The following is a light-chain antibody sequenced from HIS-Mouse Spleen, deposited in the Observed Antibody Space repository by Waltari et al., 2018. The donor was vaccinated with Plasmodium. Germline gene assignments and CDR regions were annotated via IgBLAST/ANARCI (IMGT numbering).Light chain of an antibody. Sequence: IVMTQSPATLSVSPGERATLSCKASQSVSSNLAWSQQKPGQAPRLLIYGASPRATGIPARFSGSGSGTEFTLTISSLQSEDFAVYYCQQYNNWPFTFGPGTKVDIK. CDR2: GAS. CDR3: QQYNNWPFT. CDR1: QSVSSN. V-gene: IGKV3-15*01. J-gene: IGKJ3*01.